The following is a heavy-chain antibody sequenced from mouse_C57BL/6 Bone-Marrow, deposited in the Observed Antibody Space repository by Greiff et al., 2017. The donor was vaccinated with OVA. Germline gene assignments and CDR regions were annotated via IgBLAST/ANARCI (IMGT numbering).Heavy chain of an antibody. CDR1: GYTFTSYG. CDR3: ARGGANYYGSDFDY. Sequence: QVQLQQSGAELARPGASVKLSCKASGYTFTSYGISWVKQRTGQGLEWIGEIYPRSGNTYYNEKFKGKATLTADKSSSTAYMELRSLTSEDSAVYYCARGGANYYGSDFDYWGQGTTLTVSS. V-gene: IGHV1-81*01. J-gene: IGHJ2*01. D-gene: IGHD1-1*01. CDR2: IYPRSGNT.